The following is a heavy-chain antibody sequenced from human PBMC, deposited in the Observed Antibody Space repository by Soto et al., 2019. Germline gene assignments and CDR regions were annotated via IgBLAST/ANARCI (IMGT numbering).Heavy chain of an antibody. V-gene: IGHV1-69*06. D-gene: IGHD5-12*01. CDR2: IIPIFGTA. CDR3: ARGARGYSGYDCGY. CDR1: GGTFSSYA. J-gene: IGHJ4*02. Sequence: GASVKVSCKASGGTFSSYAISWVRQAPGQGLEWMGGIIPIFGTANYAQKFQGRVMITADKSTSTAYMELSSLRSEDTAVYYCARGARGYSGYDCGYWGQGTLVTVSS.